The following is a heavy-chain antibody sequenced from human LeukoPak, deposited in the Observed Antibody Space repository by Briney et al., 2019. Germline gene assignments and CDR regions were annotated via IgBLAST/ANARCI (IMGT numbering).Heavy chain of an antibody. CDR1: GFTFSAYA. CDR2: INGDSSYI. CDR3: AKDNRRDIVVVPAAIGY. V-gene: IGHV3-23*01. Sequence: GGSLRLSCAASGFTFSAYAIDWVRQAPGKGLEWVSSINGDSSYIYYADSVKGRFTISRDNSKNTLYLQMNSLRAEDTAVYYCAKDNRRDIVVVPAAIGYWGQGTLVTVSS. J-gene: IGHJ4*02. D-gene: IGHD2-2*02.